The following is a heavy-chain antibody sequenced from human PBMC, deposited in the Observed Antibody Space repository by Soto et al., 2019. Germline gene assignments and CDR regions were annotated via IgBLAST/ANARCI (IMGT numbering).Heavy chain of an antibody. D-gene: IGHD6-19*01. V-gene: IGHV4-59*01. CDR2: IYYSGST. J-gene: IGHJ4*02. CDR3: ARCPDPYSNGLDY. CDR1: GGSISSYY. Sequence: PSETLSLTCTVSGGSISSYYWSWIRQPPGKGLEWIGYIYYSGSTNYNPSLKSRVTISVDTSKNQFSLKLSSVTAADTAVYYCARCPDPYSNGLDYWGQGALVTVSS.